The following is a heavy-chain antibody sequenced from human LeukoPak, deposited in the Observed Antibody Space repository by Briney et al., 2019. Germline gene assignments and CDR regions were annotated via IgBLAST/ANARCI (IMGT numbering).Heavy chain of an antibody. D-gene: IGHD3-3*01. CDR3: ARAQYDFWSGLAYYFDY. J-gene: IGHJ4*02. V-gene: IGHV4-59*01. CDR1: GGSISSYY. CDR2: IYYSGST. Sequence: SETLSLTCTVSGGSISSYYWSWIRQPPGKGLEWIGYIYYSGSTNYNPSLKSRVTISVDTSKNQFSLKLSSVTAADTAVCYCARAQYDFWSGLAYYFDYWGQGTLVTVSS.